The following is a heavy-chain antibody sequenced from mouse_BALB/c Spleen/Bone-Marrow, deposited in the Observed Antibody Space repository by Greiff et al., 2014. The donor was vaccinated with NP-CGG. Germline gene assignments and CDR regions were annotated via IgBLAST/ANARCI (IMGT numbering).Heavy chain of an antibody. D-gene: IGHD4-1*01. CDR3: ARWEYYAMDY. J-gene: IGHJ4*01. V-gene: IGHV14-3*02. CDR1: GFNIKDTY. Sequence: VQLQQSGAELVKPGASVKLSCTASGFNIKDTYMHWVKQRPEQGLEWIGRIDPANGNTKYDPKFQGKATITADASSNTAYLQLSSLTSEDTAVYYCARWEYYAMDYWGQGTSGTVSS. CDR2: IDPANGNT.